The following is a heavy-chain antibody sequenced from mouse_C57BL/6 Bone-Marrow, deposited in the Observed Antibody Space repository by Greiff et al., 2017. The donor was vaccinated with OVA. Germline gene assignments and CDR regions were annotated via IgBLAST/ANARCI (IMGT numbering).Heavy chain of an antibody. Sequence: EVKVVESGPELVKPGASVKISCKASGYTFTDYYMNWVKQSHGKSLEWIGDINPNNGGTSYNQKFKGKATLTVDKSSSTAYMELRSLTSEDSAVYYCARLDYGSSLYYYAMDYWGQGTSVTVSS. CDR1: GYTFTDYY. CDR2: INPNNGGT. V-gene: IGHV1-26*01. D-gene: IGHD1-1*01. J-gene: IGHJ4*01. CDR3: ARLDYGSSLYYYAMDY.